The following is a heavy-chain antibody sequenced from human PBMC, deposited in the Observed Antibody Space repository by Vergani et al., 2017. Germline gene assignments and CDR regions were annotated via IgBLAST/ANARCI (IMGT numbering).Heavy chain of an antibody. V-gene: IGHV3-48*01. CDR2: ISSSSSTI. CDR1: GFTFSSYS. D-gene: IGHD3-16*01. Sequence: EVQLVESGGGLVQPGGSLRLSCAASGFTFSSYSMNWVRQAPGKGLEWVSYISSSSSTIYYADSVKGRFTISRDNAKNSLYLQMNSLRAEDTAVYYCARGGARRLCDYWGQGTLVTVSS. J-gene: IGHJ4*02. CDR3: ARGGARRLCDY.